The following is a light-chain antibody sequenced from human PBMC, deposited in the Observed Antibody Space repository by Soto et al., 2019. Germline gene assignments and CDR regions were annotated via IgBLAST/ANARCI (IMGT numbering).Light chain of an antibody. CDR1: SSDVGGYNY. CDR2: GVT. J-gene: IGLJ2*01. V-gene: IGLV2-8*01. CDR3: SSYAGSNNLV. Sequence: QSALTQPPSATGSPGQSVTISCTGTSSDVGGYNYVSWYQQHPGKAPKLMIYGVTKRPSGVPDRFSGSKSGNTASLTDSGLQAEYEADYCCSSYAGSNNLVFGGGTQLTVL.